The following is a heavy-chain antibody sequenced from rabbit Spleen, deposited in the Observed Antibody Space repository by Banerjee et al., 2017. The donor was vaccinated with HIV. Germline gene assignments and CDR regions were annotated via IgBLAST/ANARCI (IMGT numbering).Heavy chain of an antibody. V-gene: IGHV1S40*01. CDR3: ARDAAGREDFNL. CDR2: IWTGSTGIT. J-gene: IGHJ4*01. D-gene: IGHD4-2*01. Sequence: QSLEESGGGLVKPGASLTLTCTASGFDFSSGYDMCWVRQAPGKGLEWIGTIWTGSTGITWYASWAEGRFTISKTSSTTVTLRMTSLTAADTATYFCARDAAGREDFNLWGPGTLVTVS. CDR1: GFDFSSGYD.